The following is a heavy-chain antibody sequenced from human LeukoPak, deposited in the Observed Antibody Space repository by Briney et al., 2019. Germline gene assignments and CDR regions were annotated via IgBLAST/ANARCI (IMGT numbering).Heavy chain of an antibody. CDR2: IYYSGST. Sequence: SETQSLTCTVSGGSISSSSYYWGWIRQPPGKGLEWIGSIYYSGSTYYNPSLKSRVTISVDTSKNQFSLKLSSVTAADTAVYYCARVPRAYYDSSGLFDYWGQGTLVTVSS. CDR3: ARVPRAYYDSSGLFDY. D-gene: IGHD3-22*01. V-gene: IGHV4-39*07. CDR1: GGSISSSSYY. J-gene: IGHJ4*02.